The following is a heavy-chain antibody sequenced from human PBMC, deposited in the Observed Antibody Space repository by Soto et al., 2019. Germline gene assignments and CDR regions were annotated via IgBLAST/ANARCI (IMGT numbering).Heavy chain of an antibody. CDR1: GFTFSSYW. D-gene: IGHD2-2*01. CDR2: IKQDGSEK. J-gene: IGHJ5*02. V-gene: IGHV3-7*01. Sequence: GGSLRLSCAASGFTFSSYWMSWVRQAPGKGLEWVANIKQDGSEKYYVDSVKGRFTISRDNAKNSLYLQMNSLRAEDTAVYYCARDRGYCSSTSCPRPGDWFDPWGQGTLVTVSS. CDR3: ARDRGYCSSTSCPRPGDWFDP.